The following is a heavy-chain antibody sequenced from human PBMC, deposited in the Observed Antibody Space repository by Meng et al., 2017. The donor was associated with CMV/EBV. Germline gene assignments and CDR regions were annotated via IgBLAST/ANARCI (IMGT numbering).Heavy chain of an antibody. CDR2: ISSSSSYI. V-gene: IGHV3-21*01. CDR1: GFTFSSYS. J-gene: IGHJ4*02. D-gene: IGHD6-19*01. CDR3: SRDVLYQWLVRAKYFDY. Sequence: GGSLRLSCAASGFTFSSYSMNWVRQAPGKGLEWVSSISSSSSYIYYADSVNGRFTFSRDNAKNSLYLQMNSLRVEDTAVYYCSRDVLYQWLVRAKYFDYWGQGALVTVSS.